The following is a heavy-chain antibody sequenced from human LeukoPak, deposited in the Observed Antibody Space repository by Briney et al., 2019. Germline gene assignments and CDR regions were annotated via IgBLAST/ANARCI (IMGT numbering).Heavy chain of an antibody. J-gene: IGHJ4*02. D-gene: IGHD6-13*01. Sequence: GGSLSLSCAASGFTFSNYWMSWVRQAPGKGPEWVANIKEDGSEKYYVDSVKGRFTISRDNARNSLYLQMNSLRAEDTAVCYCASGRQLGYWGQGTLVTVSS. CDR2: IKEDGSEK. CDR3: ASGRQLGY. CDR1: GFTFSNYW. V-gene: IGHV3-7*01.